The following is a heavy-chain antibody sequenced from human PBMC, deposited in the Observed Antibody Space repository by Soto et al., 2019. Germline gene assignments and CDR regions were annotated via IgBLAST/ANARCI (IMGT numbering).Heavy chain of an antibody. Sequence: PGESLKISCKGSGYSFTSYWIGWVRQMPGKGLEWMGIIYPGDSDTRYSPSFQGQVTISADKSISTAYLQWSSLKASDTAMYYCARKGPNYYDSSGYSGDFDYWGQGTLVTVS. J-gene: IGHJ4*02. CDR2: IYPGDSDT. D-gene: IGHD3-22*01. V-gene: IGHV5-51*01. CDR1: GYSFTSYW. CDR3: ARKGPNYYDSSGYSGDFDY.